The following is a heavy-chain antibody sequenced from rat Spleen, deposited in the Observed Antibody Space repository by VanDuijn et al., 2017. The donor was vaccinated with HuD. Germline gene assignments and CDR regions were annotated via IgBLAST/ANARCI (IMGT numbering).Heavy chain of an antibody. CDR1: GFTFNRYY. CDR2: ISTAGSNT. J-gene: IGHJ2*01. Sequence: EVQLVESGGGLVQPGGSLKLSCAASGFTFNRYYMVWVRQAPTKGLEWVAYISTAGSNTFYRYSVQGQFTISRDNDKSTLHLRMDSLRSEDTATYYCTTWDYYDNRFDYWGQGVMVTVSS. V-gene: IGHV5-27*01. CDR3: TTWDYYDNRFDY. D-gene: IGHD1-6*01.